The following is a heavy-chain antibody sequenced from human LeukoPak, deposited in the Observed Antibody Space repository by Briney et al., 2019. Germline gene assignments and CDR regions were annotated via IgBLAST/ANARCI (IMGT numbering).Heavy chain of an antibody. CDR3: AKGLEIESRLDS. J-gene: IGHJ4*02. CDR2: ISYSGST. Sequence: SETLSLTCTVSGDSIRNYYWSWIRQPPGKGLEWIGYISYSGSTNNNPSLKSRVTISVDTSENQFSLKLSSLTAADTALYYCAKGLEIESRLDSWGQGTLVTVSS. V-gene: IGHV4-59*01. D-gene: IGHD1-1*01. CDR1: GDSIRNYY.